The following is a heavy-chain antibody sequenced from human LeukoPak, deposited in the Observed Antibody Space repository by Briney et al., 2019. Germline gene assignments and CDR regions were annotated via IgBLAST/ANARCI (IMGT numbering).Heavy chain of an antibody. CDR2: ISYDGSNK. CDR1: GFTFSSYG. CDR3: ANGGRSIAARIPFDY. J-gene: IGHJ4*02. V-gene: IGHV3-30*18. Sequence: GGSLRLSCAASGFTFSSYGMHWVRQAPGKGLEWVAVISYDGSNKYYADSVKGRIAISRDNSKNTLYLQMNSLRAEDTAVYYCANGGRSIAARIPFDYWGQGTLVTVSS. D-gene: IGHD6-6*01.